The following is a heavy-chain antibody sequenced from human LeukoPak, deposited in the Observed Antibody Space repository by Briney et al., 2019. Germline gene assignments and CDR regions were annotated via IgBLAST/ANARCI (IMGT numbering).Heavy chain of an antibody. D-gene: IGHD2-15*01. CDR2: ISGGEST. CDR1: GFTFSSYA. J-gene: IGHJ4*02. V-gene: IGHV3-23*01. Sequence: GGSLRLSCAASGFTFSSYAMNWVRQAPGKGLEWVSAISGGESTYNADSVKGRFIISRDNSKNTLYLQMNSLRAEDTAVYYCAKGEGGSCSSSSCSTYFDYWGQGTLVTVSS. CDR3: AKGEGGSCSSSSCSTYFDY.